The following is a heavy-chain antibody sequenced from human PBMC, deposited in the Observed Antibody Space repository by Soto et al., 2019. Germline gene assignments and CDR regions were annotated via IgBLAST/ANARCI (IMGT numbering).Heavy chain of an antibody. V-gene: IGHV3-30-3*01. CDR3: TRETMTIRLYFDY. J-gene: IGHJ4*02. D-gene: IGHD6-19*01. CDR1: GFTYSSYA. Sequence: GGSLRLSCAASGFTYSSYAMHWVRQDPGKGLEWVAVISYDGSSEYYADSVKGRFTISRDNSKNTLYLQVNSLRAEDTAIYYCTRETMTIRLYFDYWGQGALVTVSS. CDR2: ISYDGSSE.